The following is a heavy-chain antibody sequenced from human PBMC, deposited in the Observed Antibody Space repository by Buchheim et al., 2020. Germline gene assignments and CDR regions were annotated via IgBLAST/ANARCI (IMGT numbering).Heavy chain of an antibody. V-gene: IGHV4-4*02. CDR3: VRAGETRRYCSGGSCKPLGY. CDR1: GGSISSSNW. D-gene: IGHD2-15*01. J-gene: IGHJ4*02. Sequence: QVQLQESGPGLVKPSGTLSLTCAVSGGSISSSNWWSWVRQPPGKGLEWIGEIYHSGSTNYNPSLKSRVTISVDKSKNQFSLKLSSVTAADTAVYYCVRAGETRRYCSGGSCKPLGYWGQGTL. CDR2: IYHSGST.